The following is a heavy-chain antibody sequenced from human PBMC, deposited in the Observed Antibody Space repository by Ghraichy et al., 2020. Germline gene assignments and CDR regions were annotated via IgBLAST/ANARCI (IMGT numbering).Heavy chain of an antibody. D-gene: IGHD3-22*01. CDR3: AKDVNSSGYYAYFDY. Sequence: GESLNISCAASGFTFSSYFMQWVRQAPGKGLGWVAVVSSNGNTKYYADSVKGRFTVSRDNSKNTLYLQMSSLRVEDTAVYYCAKDVNSSGYYAYFDYWGQGALVTVSS. V-gene: IGHV3-30*18. CDR2: VSSNGNTK. CDR1: GFTFSSYF. J-gene: IGHJ4*02.